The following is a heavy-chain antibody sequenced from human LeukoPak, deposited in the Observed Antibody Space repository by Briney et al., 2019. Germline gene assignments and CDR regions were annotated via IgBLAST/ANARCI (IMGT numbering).Heavy chain of an antibody. V-gene: IGHV3-30*02. CDR3: AKDLGYSSGWYRLYFDY. CDR1: GFNFSRNG. CDR2: IRYDGTKK. J-gene: IGHJ4*02. D-gene: IGHD6-19*01. Sequence: GGSLRLSCAASGFNFSRNGMHWVRQAPGKGLEWVAFIRYDGTKKFYGDSVRGRFTISRDNSKNTLYLQMNNLRDEDTAVYYCAKDLGYSSGWYRLYFDYWGQGTLVTVSS.